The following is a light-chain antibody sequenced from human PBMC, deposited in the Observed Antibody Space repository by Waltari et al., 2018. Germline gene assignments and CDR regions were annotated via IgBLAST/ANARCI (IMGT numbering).Light chain of an antibody. J-gene: IGKJ3*01. CDR3: QQSYTAPFT. Sequence: DIQMTQSPPSLSASVGDRVTITCRATQSISTSLNWYQHTAGKAPKLLIYGASTLERGVPSRFSGSGSGTDFTLTINSLRPEDFATYYCQQSYTAPFTFGPGTRVDLK. CDR2: GAS. V-gene: IGKV1-39*01. CDR1: QSISTS.